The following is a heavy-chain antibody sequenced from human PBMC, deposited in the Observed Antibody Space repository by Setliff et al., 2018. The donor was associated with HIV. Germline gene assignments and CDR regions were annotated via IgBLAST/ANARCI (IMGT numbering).Heavy chain of an antibody. CDR2: IGTAGDT. J-gene: IGHJ6*02. Sequence: ATGKGLEWVSAIGTAGDTYYPGSVKGRFTISRENAKNSLYLQMNSLRAGDTAVYYCARAWPSSGYYPYYYYGMDVWGQGTTVTVSS. D-gene: IGHD3-22*01. V-gene: IGHV3-13*01. CDR3: ARAWPSSGYYPYYYYGMDV.